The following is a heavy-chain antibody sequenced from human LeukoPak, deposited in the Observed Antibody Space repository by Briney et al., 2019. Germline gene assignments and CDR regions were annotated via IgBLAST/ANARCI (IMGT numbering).Heavy chain of an antibody. D-gene: IGHD5-18*01. CDR2: FDPEDGET. Sequence: ASVKVSCKVSGYTLTELSMHWVRQAPGKGLEWMGGFDPEDGETIYAQKFQGRVTMTEDTSTDTAYKELSSPRSEDTAVYYCATDWRGAMVISFGYWGQGTLVTVSS. CDR1: GYTLTELS. CDR3: ATDWRGAMVISFGY. J-gene: IGHJ4*02. V-gene: IGHV1-24*01.